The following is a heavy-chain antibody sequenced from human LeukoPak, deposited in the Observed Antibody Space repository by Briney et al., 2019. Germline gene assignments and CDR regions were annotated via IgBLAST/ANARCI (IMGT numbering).Heavy chain of an antibody. Sequence: GGSLRLSCAASGFTFSDHFMDWVRQAPGKGLEWVGFIRSKAYAGTTDYAASVKGTFGISRDDSKSIAYLQMNSLKTEDTAMYYCARFYDILTGYSYYYGMDVWGQGTTVTVSS. J-gene: IGHJ6*02. D-gene: IGHD3-9*01. CDR2: IRSKAYAGTT. CDR3: ARFYDILTGYSYYYGMDV. CDR1: GFTFSDHF. V-gene: IGHV3-71*01.